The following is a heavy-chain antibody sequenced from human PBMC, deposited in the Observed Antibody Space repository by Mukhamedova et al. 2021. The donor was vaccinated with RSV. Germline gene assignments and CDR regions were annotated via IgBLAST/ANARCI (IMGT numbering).Heavy chain of an antibody. CDR2: ISYDGSNK. CDR1: SSYA. CDR3: ATVVKYYYGSGSTLRGMD. D-gene: IGHD3-10*01. J-gene: IGHJ6*01. V-gene: IGHV3-30*04. Sequence: SSYAMHWVRRAPGKGLEWVAVISYDGSNKYYADSVKGRFTISRDNSKNTLYLQMNSLRAEDTAVYYCATVVKYYYGSGSTLRGMD.